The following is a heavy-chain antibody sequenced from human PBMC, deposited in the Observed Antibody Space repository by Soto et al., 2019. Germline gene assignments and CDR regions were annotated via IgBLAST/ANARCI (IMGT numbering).Heavy chain of an antibody. CDR2: ISSSSSYI. J-gene: IGHJ4*02. Sequence: ESGGGLVKPGGSLRLSCAASGFTFSSYSMNWVRQAPGKGLEWVSSISSSSSYIYYADSVKGRFTISRDNAKNSLYLQMNSLRAEDTAVYYCARDGAVAGYFDYWGQGTLVTVSS. D-gene: IGHD6-19*01. CDR3: ARDGAVAGYFDY. CDR1: GFTFSSYS. V-gene: IGHV3-21*01.